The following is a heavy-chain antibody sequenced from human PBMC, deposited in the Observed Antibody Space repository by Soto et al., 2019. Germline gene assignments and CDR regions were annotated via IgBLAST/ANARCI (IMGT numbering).Heavy chain of an antibody. J-gene: IGHJ4*02. CDR3: ARVPYCSSSSCYSYFDS. V-gene: IGHV3-48*01. CDR1: GFTFSSYS. Sequence: GGSLRLSCAASGFTFSSYSMNWVRQAPGKGLEWVSYISSSSSTIYYADSVKGRFTISRDNAKNTLHLQMNSLRAEDTAVYYCARVPYCSSSSCYSYFDSWGKGTLVTVSS. CDR2: ISSSSSTI. D-gene: IGHD2-2*01.